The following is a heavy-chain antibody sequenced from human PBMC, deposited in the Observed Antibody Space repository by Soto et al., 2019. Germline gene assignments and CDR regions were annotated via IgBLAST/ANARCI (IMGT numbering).Heavy chain of an antibody. Sequence: QVQLVESGGGVVQPGRTLRLSCAASEFTFSNYGMHWVRQAPGKGLERVAVILNDGSNRYHADSVKDRFTISRDNWTNTLYLQMNSLRAEDRAVYYCARDDEYSGNGMDVWGQGTTVSVS. J-gene: IGHJ6*02. CDR1: EFTFSNYG. CDR3: ARDDEYSGNGMDV. CDR2: ILNDGSNR. D-gene: IGHD3-10*01. V-gene: IGHV3-33*01.